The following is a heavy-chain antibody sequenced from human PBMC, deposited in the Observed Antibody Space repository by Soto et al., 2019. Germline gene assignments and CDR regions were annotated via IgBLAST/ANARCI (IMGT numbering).Heavy chain of an antibody. CDR1: GVSIFSHSYY. V-gene: IGHV4-39*01. J-gene: IGHJ4*02. CDR3: ARRYAPRYSSGNNHFDL. D-gene: IGHD2-15*01. Sequence: SDSMSITCTVSGVSIFSHSYYWGWIRQAPGKGLEWIATTNHSGSTYHNPSLKSRVTMSVDTSKNQFSLNLSSVTAADTAVYYCARRYAPRYSSGNNHFDLWGQGTLVTVSS. CDR2: TNHSGST.